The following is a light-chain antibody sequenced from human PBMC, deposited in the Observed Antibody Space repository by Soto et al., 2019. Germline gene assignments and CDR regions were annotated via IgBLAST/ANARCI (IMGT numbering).Light chain of an antibody. J-gene: IGKJ1*01. Sequence: DIQMTQSPSSLSASVGGRVTITCRTSQGISTYLVWYQQKPGTVPKLLIFAASTLQSGVPSRFSGSGSGTDFTLTISSLQPEDVATYYCQNYNGAPWTFGQGTKVEIK. CDR2: AAS. V-gene: IGKV1-27*01. CDR3: QNYNGAPWT. CDR1: QGISTY.